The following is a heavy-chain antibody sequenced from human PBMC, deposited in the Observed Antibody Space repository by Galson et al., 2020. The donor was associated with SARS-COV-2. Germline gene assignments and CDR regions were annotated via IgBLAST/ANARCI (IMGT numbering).Heavy chain of an antibody. CDR3: ARLHYGEYAPEAFDI. J-gene: IGHJ3*02. D-gene: IGHD4-17*01. Sequence: TLSLTCAVSGTSISSGSYSWNWIRQPPGKGLEWIGYISHSGGTYYNPSLKSRVTISGDRSKNQFSLRLSSVTAADTAVYYCARLHYGEYAPEAFDIWGPGTRFTV. CDR2: ISHSGGT. CDR1: GTSISSGSYS. V-gene: IGHV4-30-2*01.